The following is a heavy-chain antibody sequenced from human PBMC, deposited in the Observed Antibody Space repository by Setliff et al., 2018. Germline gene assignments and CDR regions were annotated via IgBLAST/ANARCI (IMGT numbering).Heavy chain of an antibody. D-gene: IGHD6-19*01. Sequence: ASVKVSCKPSGYTFTSYGISWVRQAPGQGLEWMGWINTNTGNPTYVQGFTGRFVFSLDTSVSTAYLQISSLKAEDTAVYYCARLSSSGWYPPYFDYWGQGTLVTVSS. V-gene: IGHV7-4-1*02. J-gene: IGHJ4*02. CDR1: GYTFTSYG. CDR2: INTNTGNP. CDR3: ARLSSSGWYPPYFDY.